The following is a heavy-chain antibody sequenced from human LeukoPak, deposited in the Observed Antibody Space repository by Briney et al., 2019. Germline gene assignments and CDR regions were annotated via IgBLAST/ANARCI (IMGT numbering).Heavy chain of an antibody. J-gene: IGHJ4*02. CDR3: ARERIYGGFDY. V-gene: IGHV4-30-2*01. CDR1: GGSISSGGYS. Sequence: SETLSLTCAVYGGSISSGGYSWSWIRQPPGKGLEWIGYIYHSGSTYYNPSLKSRVTISVDRSKNQFSLKLGSVTAADTAVYYCARERIYGGFDYWGQGTLVTVSS. CDR2: IYHSGST. D-gene: IGHD4-17*01.